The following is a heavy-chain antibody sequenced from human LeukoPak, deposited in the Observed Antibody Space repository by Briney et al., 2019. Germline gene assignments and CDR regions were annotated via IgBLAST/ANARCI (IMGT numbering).Heavy chain of an antibody. CDR3: ASDRITMVREVGSYYYGMDV. V-gene: IGHV3-66*01. J-gene: IGHJ6*02. CDR2: IYSGGST. Sequence: RPGGSLRLSCAASGFTVSSNYMSWVRQAPGKGLEWVAVIYSGGSTYYADSVKGRFTISRDNSKNTLYLQMNSLRAEDTAVYYCASDRITMVREVGSYYYGMDVWGQGTTVTVSS. D-gene: IGHD3-10*01. CDR1: GFTVSSNY.